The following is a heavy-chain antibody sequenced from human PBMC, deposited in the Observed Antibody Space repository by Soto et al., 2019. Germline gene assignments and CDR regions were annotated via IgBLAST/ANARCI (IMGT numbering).Heavy chain of an antibody. CDR1: GGSFSNYV. D-gene: IGHD2-2*01. CDR2: IIPVFGKA. J-gene: IGHJ4*02. Sequence: QVQLVQSGAEVMKPGSSVKVSCKASGGSFSNYVINWVRQAPGQGLEWMGTIIPVFGKANYAQKFQGRVTITADESTSTAYMELSSLTSEDTAVYYCARENKVHKPVFDYWGQGTLVTVSS. CDR3: ARENKVHKPVFDY. V-gene: IGHV1-69*18.